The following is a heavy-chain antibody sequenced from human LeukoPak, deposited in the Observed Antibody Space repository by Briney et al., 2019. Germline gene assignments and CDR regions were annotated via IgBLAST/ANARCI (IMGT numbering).Heavy chain of an antibody. CDR2: IYYSGST. D-gene: IGHD3-3*01. CDR1: GGSISSYY. CDR3: ASRSSIWSGYQDTLYYFDS. Sequence: PFETLCLTRTVSGGSISSYYWSWIRQPPGKRLEWIGHIYYSGSTNYNPSLKSRVTISVDTSKNQFSLKLSSVTAADTAVYYCASRSSIWSGYQDTLYYFDSWGQGPLVPVSS. V-gene: IGHV4-59*01. J-gene: IGHJ4*02.